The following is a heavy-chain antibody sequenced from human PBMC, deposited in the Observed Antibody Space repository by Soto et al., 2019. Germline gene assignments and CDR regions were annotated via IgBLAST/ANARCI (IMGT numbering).Heavy chain of an antibody. CDR3: AKADGQQWRIPNRDN. J-gene: IGHJ1*01. CDR2: RSCCGGSA. CDR1: GFNFEKLS. V-gene: IGHV3-23*01. Sequence: EVQLLESGGGVVQPGGSLRLSCVTSGFNFEKLSMAWVRQSAGEGLECVSGRSCCGGSASYADSVKGRYSIARDDSKNTEALQLNSLRVEDTAQYYCAKADGQQWRIPNRDNWGQGTMVTVS. D-gene: IGHD6-19*01.